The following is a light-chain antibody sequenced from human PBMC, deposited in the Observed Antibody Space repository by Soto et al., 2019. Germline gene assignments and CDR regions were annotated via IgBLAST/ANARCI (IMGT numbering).Light chain of an antibody. J-gene: IGKJ1*01. V-gene: IGKV3-20*01. CDR2: GAS. CDR1: QSVINSY. CDR3: QQYGDSPRT. Sequence: EIVLTQSPGTLSLSPGERATLSCRASQSVINSYLAWYQKKPGQVPRLLIHGASTRATGIPDRFSGSGSGTDFTLTISRLEPEDFAVYYCQQYGDSPRTFGQGTKVEIK.